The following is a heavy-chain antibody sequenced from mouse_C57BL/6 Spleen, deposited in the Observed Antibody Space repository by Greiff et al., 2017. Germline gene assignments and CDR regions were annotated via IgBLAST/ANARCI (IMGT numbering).Heavy chain of an antibody. J-gene: IGHJ2*01. CDR1: GYTFTDYY. Sequence: VQLQQSGAELVRPGASVKLSCKASGYTFTDYYINWVKPRPGQGLEWIARIYPGSGNTYYNEKFKGKAILTAEKSYSTAYMQLSSLTSEDSAVYFCASCGSSYPNYFGYWGQGTTLTVSS. CDR2: IYPGSGNT. D-gene: IGHD1-1*01. V-gene: IGHV1-76*01. CDR3: ASCGSSYPNYFGY.